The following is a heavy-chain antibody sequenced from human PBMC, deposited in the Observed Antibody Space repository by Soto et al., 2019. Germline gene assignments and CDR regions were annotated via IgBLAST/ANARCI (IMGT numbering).Heavy chain of an antibody. Sequence: QVQLVESGGGVVQPGRSLRLSCAASGFTFSSYAMHWVRQVPGKGLEWVAVISYDGSNKYYADYVKGRFTISRDNSKNTLYLQMNSLRAEDTAVYYCARPLWRDDYNWGYFDLWGRGTLVTVSS. CDR3: ARPLWRDDYNWGYFDL. CDR2: ISYDGSNK. D-gene: IGHD4-4*01. CDR1: GFTFSSYA. V-gene: IGHV3-30-3*01. J-gene: IGHJ2*01.